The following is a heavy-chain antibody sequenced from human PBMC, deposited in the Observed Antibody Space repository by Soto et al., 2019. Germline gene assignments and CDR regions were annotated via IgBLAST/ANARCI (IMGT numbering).Heavy chain of an antibody. CDR1: GGSFSGYY. CDR2: INHSGST. D-gene: IGHD3-9*01. CDR3: ARGKDILTGYYVSGWFDP. J-gene: IGHJ5*02. V-gene: IGHV4-34*01. Sequence: LSLTCAVYGGSFSGYYWSWIRQPPGKGLEWIGEINHSGSTNYNPSLKSRVTISVDTSKNQFSLKLSSVTAADTAVYYCARGKDILTGYYVSGWFDPWGQGTLVT.